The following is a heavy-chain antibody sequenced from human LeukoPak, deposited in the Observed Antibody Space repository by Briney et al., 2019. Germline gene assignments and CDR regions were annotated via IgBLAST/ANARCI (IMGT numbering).Heavy chain of an antibody. CDR2: INHSGST. CDR1: GGSLSGYF. V-gene: IGHV4-34*01. CDR3: ARDCSGGSCYFDY. D-gene: IGHD2-15*01. Sequence: PSETLSLTCAVYGGSLSGYFWSWIRQPPGKGLEWIGEINHSGSTNYNPSLKSRVTISVDKSKNQFSLKLSSVTAADTAVYYCARDCSGGSCYFDYWGQGTLVTVSS. J-gene: IGHJ4*02.